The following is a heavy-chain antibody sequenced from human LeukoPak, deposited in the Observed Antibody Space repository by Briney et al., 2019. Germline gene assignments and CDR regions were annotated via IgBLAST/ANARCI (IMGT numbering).Heavy chain of an antibody. CDR1: GFTSSAYD. D-gene: IGHD2-2*01. V-gene: IGHV3-13*04. CDR3: VRAAMPYIINGRRFDY. J-gene: IGHJ4*02. Sequence: GGSLRLSCAASGFTSSAYDMRWVRQITGGGLEWVSTSGTVGDTFYSDSVKGRFTISRENAKNSVHLQMNSLRVEDSAIYFCVRAAMPYIINGRRFDYWGQGTLVTVSS. CDR2: SGTVGDT.